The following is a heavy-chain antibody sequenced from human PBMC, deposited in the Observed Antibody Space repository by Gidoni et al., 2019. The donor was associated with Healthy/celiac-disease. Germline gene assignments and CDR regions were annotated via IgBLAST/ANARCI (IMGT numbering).Heavy chain of an antibody. V-gene: IGHV1-69*01. CDR2: IIPIVGTA. CDR1: GCNFRSYA. D-gene: IGHD2-21*01. CDR3: ARVEGAYCGGDCYSEYFDY. Sequence: QVQLVQSGAEVKKPGASVTVSCNASGCNFRSYAISWVRQAPGQGMEWMGGIIPIVGTANYAQKVQGRVTITADESTSTAYMELRSLRSEDPAVYYCARVEGAYCGGDCYSEYFDYWGQGTLVNVSS. J-gene: IGHJ4*02.